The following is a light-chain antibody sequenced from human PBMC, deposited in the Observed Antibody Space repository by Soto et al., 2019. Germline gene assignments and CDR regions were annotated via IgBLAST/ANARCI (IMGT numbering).Light chain of an antibody. CDR1: SSDLGRYNS. J-gene: IGLJ1*01. Sequence: QSALTQPPSASGSPGQSVTVSCTGTSSDLGRYNSVFWFQQHPGKVPKLIIYEVTKRPSGVPDRFSGSKSGNTASLTVSGLQAEDEADYYCSSYAGGNNYVFGSGTKLTVL. CDR2: EVT. CDR3: SSYAGGNNYV. V-gene: IGLV2-8*01.